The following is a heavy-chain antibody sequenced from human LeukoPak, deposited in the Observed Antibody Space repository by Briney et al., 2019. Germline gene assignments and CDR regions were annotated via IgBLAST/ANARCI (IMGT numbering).Heavy chain of an antibody. Sequence: ETLSLTCAVYGGSFSGYYWSWVRQAPGKGLEWVSATSGSGGSTYYADSVKGRFTISRDNSKNTLYLQMNSLRAEDTAVYYCAYFFDYWGQGTLVTVSS. J-gene: IGHJ4*02. CDR3: AYFFDY. CDR1: GGSFSGYY. CDR2: TSGSGGST. V-gene: IGHV3-23*01.